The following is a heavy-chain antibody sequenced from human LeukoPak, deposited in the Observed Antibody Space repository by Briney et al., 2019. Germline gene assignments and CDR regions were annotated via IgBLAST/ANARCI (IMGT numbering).Heavy chain of an antibody. CDR2: ISYDGSNK. J-gene: IGHJ4*02. D-gene: IGHD5-18*01. Sequence: GGSLRLSCAASGFTFSSYGMHWARQAPGKGLEWVAVISYDGSNKYYADSVKGRFTISRDNSKNTLYLQMNSLRAEDTAVYYCAKLAAMVTYWGQGTLVTVSS. CDR1: GFTFSSYG. V-gene: IGHV3-30*18. CDR3: AKLAAMVTY.